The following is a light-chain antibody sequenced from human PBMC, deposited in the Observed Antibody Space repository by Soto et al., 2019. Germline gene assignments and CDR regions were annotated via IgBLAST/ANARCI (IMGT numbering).Light chain of an antibody. Sequence: EIVLTQSPGTLSLSPGEGATLSCRASPSIDSNFLAWYQQKPGQAPRLLIFRTSSRATGIPDRFSGGGSGTYFTLTISRLEPEDFAVYYCQQYGYSPLTFGGGTKVEIK. CDR3: QQYGYSPLT. J-gene: IGKJ4*01. CDR2: RTS. V-gene: IGKV3-20*01. CDR1: PSIDSNF.